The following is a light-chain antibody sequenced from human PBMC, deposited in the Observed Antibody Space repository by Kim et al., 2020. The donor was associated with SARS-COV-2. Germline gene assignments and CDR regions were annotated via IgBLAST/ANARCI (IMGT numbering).Light chain of an antibody. CDR1: QDISNC. Sequence: DIQMTQSPSLVSASVGDTVTITCRASQDISNCLYWYQQKPEKALKSLIYAASNLQSGVPSRFSGSGSGTDFTLTISSLQPEDFATYYCQQYDSYPPTFGQGTQLDIK. CDR3: QQYDSYPPT. CDR2: AAS. V-gene: IGKV1D-16*01. J-gene: IGKJ1*01.